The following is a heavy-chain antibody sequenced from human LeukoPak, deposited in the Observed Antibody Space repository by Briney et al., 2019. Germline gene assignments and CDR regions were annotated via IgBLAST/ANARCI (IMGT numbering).Heavy chain of an antibody. D-gene: IGHD6-13*01. CDR1: GFTFSDYS. J-gene: IGHJ4*01. Sequence: GGSLRLSCAASGFTFSDYSLSWVGQAPAAGVEWVSAISPAGDSTTDADSVKGRFTISRDNSKSTLYLQMHGLTAEDTALYYCARRLVTAGVTDFFDYWGHGTLVSVSS. V-gene: IGHV3-23*01. CDR3: ARRLVTAGVTDFFDY. CDR2: ISPAGDST.